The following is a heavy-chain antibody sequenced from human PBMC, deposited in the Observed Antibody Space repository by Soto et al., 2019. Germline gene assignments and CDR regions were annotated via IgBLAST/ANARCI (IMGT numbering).Heavy chain of an antibody. CDR1: VFTFSSYW. D-gene: IGHD3-3*01. V-gene: IGHV3-23*01. Sequence: PGRSLRLSCEASVFTFSSYWMTWVRQAPGKGLEWVSDISGSGGSTYYADSVKGRFTISRDNSKNTLYLQMNSLRAEDTAVYYCAKVSVNYDFWSGHGDFDYWGQGTLVTVSS. CDR2: ISGSGGST. J-gene: IGHJ4*02. CDR3: AKVSVNYDFWSGHGDFDY.